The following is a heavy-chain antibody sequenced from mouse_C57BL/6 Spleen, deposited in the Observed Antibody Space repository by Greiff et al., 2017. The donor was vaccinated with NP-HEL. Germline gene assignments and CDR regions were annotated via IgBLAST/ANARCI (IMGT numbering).Heavy chain of an antibody. CDR1: GYTFTSYW. CDR2: IDPSDSYT. V-gene: IGHV1-50*01. CDR3: ARKALYDGGFAY. D-gene: IGHD2-12*01. Sequence: QVQLQQPGAELVKPGASVKLSCKASGYTFTSYWMQWVKQRPGQGLEWIGEIDPSDSYTNYNQKFKGKATLTVDTSSSTAYMQLSSLTSEDSAVYYCARKALYDGGFAYWGQGTLVTVSA. J-gene: IGHJ3*01.